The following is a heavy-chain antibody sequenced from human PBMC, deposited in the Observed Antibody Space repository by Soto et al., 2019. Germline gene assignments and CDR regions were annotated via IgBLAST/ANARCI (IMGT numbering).Heavy chain of an antibody. CDR3: ARDGLWENDEFDY. J-gene: IGHJ4*02. D-gene: IGHD3-16*01. CDR1: GFTFSRYA. Sequence: QVQLVESGGGVVQPGRSLRLSCAASGFTFSRYAMHWVRQAPGKGLEWVAVISYDGSNKYYADSVKGRFTISRDNSKNTLYLQMNSLRAEDTAVYYCARDGLWENDEFDYWGQGTLVTVSS. V-gene: IGHV3-30-3*01. CDR2: ISYDGSNK.